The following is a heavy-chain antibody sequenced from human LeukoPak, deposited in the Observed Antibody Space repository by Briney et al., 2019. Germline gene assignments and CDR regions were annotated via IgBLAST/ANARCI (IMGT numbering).Heavy chain of an antibody. CDR1: GGSISGYY. V-gene: IGHV4-59*01. CDR3: ARGGCSGGSCYGDWFDP. J-gene: IGHJ5*02. D-gene: IGHD2-15*01. CDR2: FYYSGST. Sequence: SETLSLTCTVSGGSISGYYWSWIRQPPGKGLEWIAYFYYSGSTNYNPSLKSRVTISVDTSKNQFSLRLNSVTAADTAVYYCARGGCSGGSCYGDWFDPWGQGIVVTVSS.